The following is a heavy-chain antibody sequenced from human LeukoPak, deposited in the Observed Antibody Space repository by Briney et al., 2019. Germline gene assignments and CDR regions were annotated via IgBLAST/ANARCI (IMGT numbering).Heavy chain of an antibody. CDR3: ATARITMVRGVITEFDY. J-gene: IGHJ4*02. D-gene: IGHD3-10*01. CDR2: FDPEDGET. V-gene: IGHV1-24*01. Sequence: GASVKVSCKVSGYTLTELSMHWVRQAPGKGLEWMGGFDPEDGETIYAQKFQGRVTMTEDTSTDTAYMELSSLRSEDTAVYYCATARITMVRGVITEFDYWGQGSLVAVSS. CDR1: GYTLTELS.